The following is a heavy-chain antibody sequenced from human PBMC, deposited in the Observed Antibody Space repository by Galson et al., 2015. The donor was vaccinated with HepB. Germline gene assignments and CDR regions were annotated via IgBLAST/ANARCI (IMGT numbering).Heavy chain of an antibody. CDR1: GFTFSYAW. CDR3: TTDVEFGELLYTPDY. Sequence: SLRLSCAASGFTFSYAWMSWVRQAPGKGLEWVGRIKSKTDGGTTDYAAPVKGRFTISRDDSKNTLYLQMNSLKTEDTAVYYCTTDVEFGELLYTPDYWGQGTLFTVSS. D-gene: IGHD3-10*01. V-gene: IGHV3-15*01. J-gene: IGHJ4*02. CDR2: IKSKTDGGTT.